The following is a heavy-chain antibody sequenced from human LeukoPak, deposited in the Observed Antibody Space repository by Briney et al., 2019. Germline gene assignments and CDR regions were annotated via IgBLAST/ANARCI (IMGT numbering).Heavy chain of an antibody. CDR2: ISGSGGST. J-gene: IGHJ5*02. D-gene: IGHD3-22*01. V-gene: IGHV3-23*01. CDR1: GFTFSNYG. Sequence: PGGSLRLSCAASGFTFSNYGMSWVRQAPGKGLEWVSAISGSGGSTYYADSVKGRFTISGDNSKNTLYLQMNSLRAEDTAVYYCARDLGQYYDTSDNWFDPWGQGTLVTVSS. CDR3: ARDLGQYYDTSDNWFDP.